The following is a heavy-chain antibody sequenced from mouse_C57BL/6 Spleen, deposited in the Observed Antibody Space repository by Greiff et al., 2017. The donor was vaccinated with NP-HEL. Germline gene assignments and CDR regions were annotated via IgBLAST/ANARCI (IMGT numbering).Heavy chain of an antibody. V-gene: IGHV1-64*01. J-gene: IGHJ2*01. CDR2: IHPNSGST. CDR1: GYTFTSYW. D-gene: IGHD1-1*01. CDR3: AIYYYGSSYDY. Sequence: QVQLQQPGAELVQPGASVKLSCKASGYTFTSYWMHWVKQRPGQGLEWIGMIHPNSGSTNYNEKVKSKATLTVDKSSSTAYMQLSSLTSEDSAVYYCAIYYYGSSYDYWGQGTTLTVSS.